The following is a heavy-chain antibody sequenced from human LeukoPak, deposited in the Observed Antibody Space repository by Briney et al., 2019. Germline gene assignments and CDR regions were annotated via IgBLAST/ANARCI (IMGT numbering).Heavy chain of an antibody. Sequence: GGSLRLSCAASGFTFSSHWMTRVRQAPGKGLEWGANIKHNGDELNYVDSGEDGFTISRDKAKNSRYLHMTSLRAEDTDVYYCPTELRPFDPWGQRTLVSVAS. D-gene: IGHD3-16*01. CDR1: GFTFSSHW. CDR3: PTELRPFDP. V-gene: IGHV3-7*04. J-gene: IGHJ5*02. CDR2: IKHNGDEL.